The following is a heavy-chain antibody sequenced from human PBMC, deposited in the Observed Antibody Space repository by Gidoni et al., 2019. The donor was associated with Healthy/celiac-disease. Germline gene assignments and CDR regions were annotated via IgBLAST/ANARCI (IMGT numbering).Heavy chain of an antibody. V-gene: IGHV3-48*03. CDR2: ISSSGSTI. CDR3: ASPSIAAHLGY. Sequence: GKGLEWVSYISSSGSTIYYADSVKGRFTISRDNAKNSLYLQMNSLRAEDTAVYYCASPSIAAHLGYWGQGTLVTVSS. J-gene: IGHJ4*02. D-gene: IGHD6-13*01.